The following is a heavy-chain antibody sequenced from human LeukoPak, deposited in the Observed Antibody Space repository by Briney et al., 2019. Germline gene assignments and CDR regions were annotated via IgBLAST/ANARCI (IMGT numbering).Heavy chain of an antibody. V-gene: IGHV4-4*07. J-gene: IGHJ6*03. CDR1: GGSISSYY. D-gene: IGHD1-26*01. CDR3: ARSSVGPRNYYYYYMDV. Sequence: SETLSLTCAVSGGSISSYYWSWIRQPAGKGLEWIGRIYTSGSTNYNPSLKSRVTMSVDTSKNQFSLKLSSVTAADTAVYYCARSSVGPRNYYYYYMDVWGKGTTVTVSS. CDR2: IYTSGST.